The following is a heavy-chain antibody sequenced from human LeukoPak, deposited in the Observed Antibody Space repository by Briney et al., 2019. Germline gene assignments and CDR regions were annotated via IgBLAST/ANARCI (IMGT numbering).Heavy chain of an antibody. Sequence: GGSLRLSCAASGFTFSSYSMNWVRQAPGKGLEWVSSISSSSSYIYYADSVKGRFTIFRDNAKNSLYLQMNSLRAEDTAVYYCARVFTSITMVRGLNWFDPWGQGTLVTVPS. CDR1: GFTFSSYS. V-gene: IGHV3-21*01. J-gene: IGHJ5*02. D-gene: IGHD3-10*01. CDR3: ARVFTSITMVRGLNWFDP. CDR2: ISSSSSYI.